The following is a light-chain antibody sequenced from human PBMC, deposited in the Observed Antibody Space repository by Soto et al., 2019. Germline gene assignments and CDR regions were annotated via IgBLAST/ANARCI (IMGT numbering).Light chain of an antibody. Sequence: QSALTQPASVSGSPGQSITISCTGTSSDVGGYNYVSWYQQHTRKAPKLMIYDVSNRPSGVSNRFSGSKSGNTASLTISGLQAEDEADYYCSSYPSSSTPLVFGTGSKLTV. J-gene: IGLJ1*01. V-gene: IGLV2-14*01. CDR2: DVS. CDR1: SSDVGGYNY. CDR3: SSYPSSSTPLV.